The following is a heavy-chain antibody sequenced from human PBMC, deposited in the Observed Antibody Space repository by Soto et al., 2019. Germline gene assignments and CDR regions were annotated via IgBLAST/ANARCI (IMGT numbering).Heavy chain of an antibody. Sequence: GGSLRLSCAASGFTFSSYAMSWVRQAPGKGLEWVSAISGSGGSTYYADSVKGRFTISRDNSKNTLYLQMNSLRAEDTAVYYCAKRLPSYEYSSGWAIDYCGQGTLVTVSS. CDR1: GFTFSSYA. J-gene: IGHJ4*02. V-gene: IGHV3-23*01. CDR2: ISGSGGST. D-gene: IGHD6-19*01. CDR3: AKRLPSYEYSSGWAIDY.